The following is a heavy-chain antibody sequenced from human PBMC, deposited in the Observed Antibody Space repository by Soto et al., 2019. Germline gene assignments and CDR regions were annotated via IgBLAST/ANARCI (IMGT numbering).Heavy chain of an antibody. J-gene: IGHJ4*02. Sequence: ASVKVSCKASGYTFTSYGISWVRQAPGQGLEWMGWISAYNGNTNYAQKLQGRVTMTTDTFTSTAYMELRSLRSDDTAVYYCASLPNVAGVAYWGQGTLVTVSS. CDR2: ISAYNGNT. D-gene: IGHD6-19*01. CDR3: ASLPNVAGVAY. V-gene: IGHV1-18*04. CDR1: GYTFTSYG.